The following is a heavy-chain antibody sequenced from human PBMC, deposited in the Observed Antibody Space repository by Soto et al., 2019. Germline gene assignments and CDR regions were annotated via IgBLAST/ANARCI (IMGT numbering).Heavy chain of an antibody. V-gene: IGHV4-4*02. CDR2: IYHSGST. Sequence: QVQLQESGPGLVKPSGTLSLTCAVSSGSISSSNWWSWVRQPPGKGLEWIGEIYHSGSTNYNPSLKSRVTISVDKSKTQFSLKLSSVTAADTAVYYCARRSYDFWSGYPHFDYWGQGTLVTVSS. D-gene: IGHD3-3*01. J-gene: IGHJ4*02. CDR1: SGSISSSNW. CDR3: ARRSYDFWSGYPHFDY.